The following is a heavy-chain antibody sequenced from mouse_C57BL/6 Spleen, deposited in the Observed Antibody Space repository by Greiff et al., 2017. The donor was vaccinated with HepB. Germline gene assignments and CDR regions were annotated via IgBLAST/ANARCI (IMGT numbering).Heavy chain of an antibody. CDR3: ARDVTTVVPSYYYAMDY. CDR1: GYTFTSYG. J-gene: IGHJ4*01. Sequence: QVHVKQSGAELARPGASVKLSCKASGYTFTSYGISWVKQRTGQGLEWIGEIYPRSGNTYYNEKFKGKATLTADKSSSTAYMELRSLKSEDSAVYFCARDVTTVVPSYYYAMDYWGQGTSVTVSS. V-gene: IGHV1-81*01. CDR2: IYPRSGNT. D-gene: IGHD1-1*01.